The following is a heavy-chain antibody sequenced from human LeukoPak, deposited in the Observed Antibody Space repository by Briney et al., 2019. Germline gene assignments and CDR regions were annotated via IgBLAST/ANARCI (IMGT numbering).Heavy chain of an antibody. D-gene: IGHD5-24*01. V-gene: IGHV3-21*01. CDR2: ISSSSYI. CDR1: GFTFSSYS. J-gene: IGHJ4*02. CDR3: ARDLGWLQSDY. Sequence: GGSLRLSCAASGFTFSSYSMNWVRQAPGKGLEWVSSISSSSYIYYADSVKGRFTISRDNAKNSLYLQIHNLRAEDTAVYYCARDLGWLQSDYWGQGTLVTVSS.